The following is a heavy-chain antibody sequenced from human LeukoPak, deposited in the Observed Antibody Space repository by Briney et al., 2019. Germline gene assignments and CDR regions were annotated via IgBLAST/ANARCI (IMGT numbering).Heavy chain of an antibody. D-gene: IGHD2-15*01. CDR2: IHYSGST. Sequence: SETLSLTCTVSGGSISSYYWSWIRQPPGKGLEWIGYIHYSGSTNYNPSLKSRVTISVDTSKNQFSLKLSSVTAADTAGYFCARGIKGCSGRSCNSIDLWGQGALLTVSS. J-gene: IGHJ5*02. CDR1: GGSISSYY. V-gene: IGHV4-59*01. CDR3: ARGIKGCSGRSCNSIDL.